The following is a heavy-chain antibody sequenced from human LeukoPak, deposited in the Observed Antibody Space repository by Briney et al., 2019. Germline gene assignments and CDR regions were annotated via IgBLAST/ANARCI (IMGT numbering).Heavy chain of an antibody. CDR1: GYTFTYRY. CDR2: ITPYNGNR. V-gene: IGHV1-45*02. CDR3: ARSALYSTKSDYYFES. D-gene: IGHD2-2*01. Sequence: SVKVSCKASGYTFTYRYLHWVRQAPGQAFEWMGWITPYNGNRNYAKKFQDRVTITRDTSLSTAHMELSSLRSEDTAMYYCARSALYSTKSDYYFESWGQGTLVTVSS. J-gene: IGHJ4*02.